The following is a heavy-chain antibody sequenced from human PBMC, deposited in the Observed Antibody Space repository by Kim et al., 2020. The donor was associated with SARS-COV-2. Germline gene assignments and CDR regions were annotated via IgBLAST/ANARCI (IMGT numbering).Heavy chain of an antibody. CDR3: ARGVSGTTVVTLGLGYYYYYGMDV. CDR1: GGSFSGYY. CDR2: INHSGST. V-gene: IGHV4-34*01. D-gene: IGHD4-17*01. Sequence: SETLSLTCAVYGGSFSGYYWSWIRQPPGKGLEWIEEINHSGSTNYNPSLKSRVTISVDTSKNQFSLKLSSVTAADTAVYYCARGVSGTTVVTLGLGYYYYYGMDVWGQGTTVTVSS. J-gene: IGHJ6*02.